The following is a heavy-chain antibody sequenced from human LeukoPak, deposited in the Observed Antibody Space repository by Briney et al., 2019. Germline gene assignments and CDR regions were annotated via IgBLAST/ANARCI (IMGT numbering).Heavy chain of an antibody. D-gene: IGHD3-16*01. J-gene: IGHJ4*02. Sequence: PVGSLRLSCAASGFILSAYGMQWVLQGPAKGLEWVAYIWYDGSQKDSANSVNGRFTNSRDTYKSMVYLQMNSLIAEDTAVYYCVRDVFGLRHKYFESWGQGTLVTGSS. CDR3: VRDVFGLRHKYFES. V-gene: IGHV3-30*02. CDR1: GFILSAYG. CDR2: IWYDGSQK.